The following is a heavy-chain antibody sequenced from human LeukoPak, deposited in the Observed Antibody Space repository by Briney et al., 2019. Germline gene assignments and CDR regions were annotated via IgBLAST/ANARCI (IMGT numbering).Heavy chain of an antibody. Sequence: ASVKVSCKASGYTFSSYGINWVRQATGQGLEWMGWMNPNSGNTGYAQKFQGRVTMTRNTSISTAYMELSSLRAGDTAVYYCARALGYSGSYSAHAFDIWGQGTMVTVSS. CDR2: MNPNSGNT. D-gene: IGHD1-26*01. V-gene: IGHV1-8*02. J-gene: IGHJ3*02. CDR1: GYTFSSYG. CDR3: ARALGYSGSYSAHAFDI.